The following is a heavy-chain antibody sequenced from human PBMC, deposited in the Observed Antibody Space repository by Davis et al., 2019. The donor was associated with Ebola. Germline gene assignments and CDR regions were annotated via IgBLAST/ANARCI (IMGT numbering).Heavy chain of an antibody. CDR1: GGTFSSYA. V-gene: IGHV1-69*04. Sequence: SVKVSCKASGGTFSSYAISWVRQAPGQGLEWMGRIIPILGIANYAQKFQGRVTITADESTSTAYMELSSLRSDDTAVYYCARDSSAFWELLFYGMDVWGQGTTVTVSS. CDR3: ARDSSAFWELLFYGMDV. J-gene: IGHJ6*02. D-gene: IGHD3-10*01. CDR2: IIPILGIA.